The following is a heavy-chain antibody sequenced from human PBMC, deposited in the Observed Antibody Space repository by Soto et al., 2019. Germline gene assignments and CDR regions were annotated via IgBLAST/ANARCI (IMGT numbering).Heavy chain of an antibody. J-gene: IGHJ4*02. CDR1: GFTFSSYA. V-gene: IGHV3-23*01. CDR2: ISGSGGST. D-gene: IGHD2-2*01. Sequence: GGSLRLSCAASGFTFSSYAMSWVRQAPGKGLEWVSAISGSGGSTYYADSVKGRFTISRDNSKNTLYLQMNSLRAEDTAVYYCAKDTYQLLKGTIGGYFDYWGQGTLVTVSS. CDR3: AKDTYQLLKGTIGGYFDY.